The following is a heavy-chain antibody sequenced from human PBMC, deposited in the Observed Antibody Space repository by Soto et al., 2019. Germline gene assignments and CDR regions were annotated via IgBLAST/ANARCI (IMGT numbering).Heavy chain of an antibody. CDR1: GYSFTSYW. Sequence: ESLKNSCKGSGYSFTSYWIGWVPHMPGKGVARISIICPSAYDTRYRPSFQGQASDSADKSINPHLMQWSSLNASDTDIYNCASLFYSSGWYDYWGQGTLVTVSS. CDR3: ASLFYSSGWYDY. V-gene: IGHV5-51*01. D-gene: IGHD6-19*01. J-gene: IGHJ4*02. CDR2: ICPSAYDT.